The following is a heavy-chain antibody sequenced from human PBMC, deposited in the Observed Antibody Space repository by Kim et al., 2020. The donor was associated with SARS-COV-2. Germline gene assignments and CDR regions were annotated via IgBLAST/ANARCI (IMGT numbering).Heavy chain of an antibody. J-gene: IGHJ4*02. CDR1: GFSFSSRG. CDR2: ISNDETYK. CDR3: ARAREKSFDY. V-gene: IGHV3-30*03. Sequence: GGSLRLSCAASGFSFSSRGIHWVRQAPGKGLEWVAVISNDETYKNYADSVKGRFTISRYNSKYTVDMQMNRLRVEDTAVYYCARAREKSFDYWGQGTLVTVSS.